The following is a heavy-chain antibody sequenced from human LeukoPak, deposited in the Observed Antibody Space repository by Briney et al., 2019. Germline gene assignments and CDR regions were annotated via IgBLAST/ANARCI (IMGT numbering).Heavy chain of an antibody. J-gene: IGHJ4*02. D-gene: IGHD1-26*01. CDR2: IKEDGSAK. Sequence: GGSLRLSCAASGFTFSRNWMSWIRQAPGKGLEWVANIKEDGSAKYYADSVKGRFTISRDNAKNSLYLQMNTLRAEDTAVYYCARGEGLGTTNGGYYFAYWGQGSLVIVSS. CDR3: ARGEGLGTTNGGYYFAY. V-gene: IGHV3-7*01. CDR1: GFTFSRNW.